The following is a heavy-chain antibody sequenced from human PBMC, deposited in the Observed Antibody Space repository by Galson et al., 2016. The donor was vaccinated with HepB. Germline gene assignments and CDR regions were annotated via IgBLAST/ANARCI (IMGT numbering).Heavy chain of an antibody. D-gene: IGHD3-22*01. CDR3: ARVARVIITSKVVFYFDY. J-gene: IGHJ4*02. CDR2: VSDSGST. Sequence: SETLSLTCTVSGGSVTNYYWGWIRQPPGKGLEWIAYVSDSGSTNYNPSLKSRVTISVDTSKNQFSLGLKSVTAADTAVYYCARVARVIITSKVVFYFDYWGQGTLVTVSS. CDR1: GGSVTNYY. V-gene: IGHV4-59*02.